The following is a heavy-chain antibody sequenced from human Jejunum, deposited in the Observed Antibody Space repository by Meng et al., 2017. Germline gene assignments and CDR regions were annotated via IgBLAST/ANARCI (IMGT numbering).Heavy chain of an antibody. V-gene: IGHV4-38-2*01. CDR2: VYHTGGT. CDR3: ARVVRDYPLHYFDY. CDR1: GYSISSDYF. Sequence: GSLRLSCAVSGYSISSDYFWGWIRQPPGKGLEWIGSVYHTGGTDYNSSLKSRVTISVDTSKNQFSLKLSSVTAADTAVYYCARVVRDYPLHYFDYWGQGTLGTV. J-gene: IGHJ4*02. D-gene: IGHD3-10*01.